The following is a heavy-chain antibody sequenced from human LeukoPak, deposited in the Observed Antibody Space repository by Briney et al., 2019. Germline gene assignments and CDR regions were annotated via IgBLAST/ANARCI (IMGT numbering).Heavy chain of an antibody. CDR1: GYTFTSYG. Sequence: GSVKVSCKASGYTFTSYGISWVRQAPGQGLEWMGWINTNTGNTQSTQKFQGRVTMTTDTSTSTAYMELSSLRSDDTALYYCARKDCFGDCYVFQNWGQGTLVTVSS. D-gene: IGHD2-21*02. J-gene: IGHJ4*02. CDR3: ARKDCFGDCYVFQN. CDR2: INTNTGNT. V-gene: IGHV1-18*01.